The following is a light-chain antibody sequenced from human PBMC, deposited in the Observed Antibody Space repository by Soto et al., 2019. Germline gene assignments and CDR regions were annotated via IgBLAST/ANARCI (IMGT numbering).Light chain of an antibody. CDR1: QSINNS. Sequence: IVLTQSPATLSLSPGERATLSCKASQSINNSLGWFQQKPGQAPRLLIDDASNRATGIPARFTGSGSGSDFTLTISSLEPEDFGVYYCRQRYNWPLTFGGGTKVEIK. V-gene: IGKV3-11*01. CDR3: RQRYNWPLT. J-gene: IGKJ4*01. CDR2: DAS.